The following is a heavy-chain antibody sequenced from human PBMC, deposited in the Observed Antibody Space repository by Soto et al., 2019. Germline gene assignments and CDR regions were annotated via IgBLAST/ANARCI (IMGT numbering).Heavy chain of an antibody. CDR3: AKYYCSGTRCFLFDS. D-gene: IGHD2-2*01. CDR2: IFYSGST. CDR1: GGSITSADYY. Sequence: SETLSLTCSVSGGSITSADYYWSWFRQPPGKRLEWIGYIFYSGSTYYNPSLKSRVAFSVDTSKNQFSLQLTSVTAADTAVYYCAKYYCSGTRCFLFDSWGQGTRVTVSS. V-gene: IGHV4-30-4*01. J-gene: IGHJ4*02.